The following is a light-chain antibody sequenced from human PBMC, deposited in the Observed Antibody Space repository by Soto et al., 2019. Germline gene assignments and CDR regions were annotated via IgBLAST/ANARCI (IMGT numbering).Light chain of an antibody. CDR3: QQYGSSPYA. CDR2: DAS. V-gene: IGKV3-20*01. CDR1: QTISSSY. J-gene: IGKJ2*01. Sequence: EIVLTQSPGTLSLSPGERATLSCRASQTISSSYLAWYQQKPGQAPRLLIFDASTRATGIPDRFSGRGSGTDFTLTSSRLEPEDFAVYYCQQYGSSPYAFGQGTKLEIK.